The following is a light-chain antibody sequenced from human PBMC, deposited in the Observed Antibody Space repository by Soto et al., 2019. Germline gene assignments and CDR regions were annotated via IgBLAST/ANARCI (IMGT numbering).Light chain of an antibody. CDR1: KNDIGVYDF. J-gene: IGLJ1*01. Sequence: QSVLTQPPSASGSPGQSVTISCTGTKNDIGVYDFVSWYQHHPGKAPRLIIYEGSKRPSGVSNRFSGSKSGNTASLTISGLQAEDEADYYCCSYAGSSTFVYVFGTGTKVTVL. CDR3: CSYAGSSTFVYV. V-gene: IGLV2-23*03. CDR2: EGS.